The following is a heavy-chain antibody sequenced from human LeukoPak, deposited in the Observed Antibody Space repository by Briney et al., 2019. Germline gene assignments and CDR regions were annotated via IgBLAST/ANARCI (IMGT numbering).Heavy chain of an antibody. V-gene: IGHV1-46*01. D-gene: IGHD5-18*01. J-gene: IGHJ2*01. CDR2: INPSGGST. CDR3: ARDPGREYDVDTAMGSPPDWYFDL. CDR1: GYTFTSYY. Sequence: ASVKVSCKASGYTFTSYYMHWLRQAPGQGLEWMGIINPSGGSTSYAQKFQGRVTMTRDTSTSTVYMELSSLRSEDTAVYYCARDPGREYDVDTAMGSPPDWYFDLWGRGTLVTVSS.